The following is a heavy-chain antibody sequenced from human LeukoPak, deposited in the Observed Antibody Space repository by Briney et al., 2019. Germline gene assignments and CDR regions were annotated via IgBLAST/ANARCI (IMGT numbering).Heavy chain of an antibody. Sequence: SVKVSCKASGGTFSSYAISWVRQAPGQGLEWMGGIIPIFGTANYAQKFQGRVTITADESTSTACMELSSLRSEDTAVYYCARDLVSEQQLVRLVANWFDPWGQGTLVTVSS. D-gene: IGHD6-13*01. CDR3: ARDLVSEQQLVRLVANWFDP. V-gene: IGHV1-69*13. J-gene: IGHJ5*02. CDR2: IIPIFGTA. CDR1: GGTFSSYA.